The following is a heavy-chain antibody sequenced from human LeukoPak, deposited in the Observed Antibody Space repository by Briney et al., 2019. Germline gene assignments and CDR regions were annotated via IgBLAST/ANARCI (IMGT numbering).Heavy chain of an antibody. V-gene: IGHV4-30-4*02. D-gene: IGHD2-21*01. CDR1: GGSISSGDYY. J-gene: IGHJ3*01. CDR2: IHYRGST. Sequence: SETLSLTCTVSGGSISSGDYYWSWIRQPPGKGLEWIGYIHYRGSTYYNTALKSRASMSVGTSRNQFSLKLSSVTAADTAVYYCARARAVIDDAFEVWGQGTMVTVSS. CDR3: ARARAVIDDAFEV.